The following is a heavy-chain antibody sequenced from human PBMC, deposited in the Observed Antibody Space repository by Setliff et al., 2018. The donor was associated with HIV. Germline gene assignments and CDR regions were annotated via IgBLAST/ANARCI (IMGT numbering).Heavy chain of an antibody. V-gene: IGHV4-34*09. D-gene: IGHD2-15*01. CDR2: INLRGNS. Sequence: SETLSLTCDVYGGSLADYYWTWIRQSPEKGLEWIGEINLRGNSNYLASLKSRVSMSMDVSKNQFSLKLSSVTAADTAVYYCARVAVGEYQPRYCSGGSCYSVGYYYYGMDVWGQGTTVTVSS. CDR1: GGSLADYY. CDR3: ARVAVGEYQPRYCSGGSCYSVGYYYYGMDV. J-gene: IGHJ6*02.